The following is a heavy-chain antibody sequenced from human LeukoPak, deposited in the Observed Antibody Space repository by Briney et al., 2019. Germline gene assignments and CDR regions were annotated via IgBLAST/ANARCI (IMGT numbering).Heavy chain of an antibody. CDR1: GGTFSSYA. V-gene: IGHV1-69*05. CDR3: AIDSNGYYRPSAYYYYMDV. D-gene: IGHD3-22*01. CDR2: IIPIFGTA. J-gene: IGHJ6*03. Sequence: SVKVSCKASGGTFSSYAISWVRQAPGQGLEWMGGIIPIFGTANYAQKFQGRVTITTDESTSTAYMELSSLRSEDTAVYYCAIDSNGYYRPSAYYYYMDVWGKGTTVTVSS.